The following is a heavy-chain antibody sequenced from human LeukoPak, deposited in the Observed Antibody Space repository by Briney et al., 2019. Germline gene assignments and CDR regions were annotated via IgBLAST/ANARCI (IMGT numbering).Heavy chain of an antibody. CDR2: ISGSGGST. J-gene: IGHJ4*02. V-gene: IGHV3-23*01. CDR1: GCTFNSYA. CDR3: AKDRRDGYNYGGFDY. Sequence: GGSLRLSCAASGCTFNSYAISWVRQSPGKGLEWVSVISGSGGSTYYVDSVKGRSTISRDNSKDTLYLQMNSLRGEDTAVYYCAKDRRDGYNYGGFDYWGQGTLVTVSS. D-gene: IGHD5-24*01.